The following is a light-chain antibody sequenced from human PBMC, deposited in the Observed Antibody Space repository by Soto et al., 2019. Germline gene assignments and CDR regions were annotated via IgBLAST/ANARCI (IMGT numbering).Light chain of an antibody. CDR2: DAS. V-gene: IGKV1-39*01. Sequence: DSERTQSPSSLSASVGDRVAITCWASQSMNTYLNWYQQKAGKAPKVLIFDASNLQTGVPSRFSGSGSGTDFTLTISSLQPEDFAGYFCPQSYTTPIPFGQGTRLEIK. CDR3: PQSYTTPIP. CDR1: QSMNTY. J-gene: IGKJ5*01.